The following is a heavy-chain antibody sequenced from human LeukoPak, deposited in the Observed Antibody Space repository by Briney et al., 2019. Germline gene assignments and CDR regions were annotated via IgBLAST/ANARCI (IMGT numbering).Heavy chain of an antibody. CDR3: ARDTYYYNSSAFYHYYYGMDV. CDR2: IESDGSRT. J-gene: IGHJ6*02. CDR1: GFTFSNCW. V-gene: IGHV3-74*01. D-gene: IGHD3-22*01. Sequence: GGSLRLSCAASGFTFSNCWMHWVRQAPGKGLEWVSRIESDGSRTRYADSVKGRFTISRDNAKNTLYLQMNSLSAEDTAVYYCARDTYYYNSSAFYHYYYGMDVWGQGTTVTVSS.